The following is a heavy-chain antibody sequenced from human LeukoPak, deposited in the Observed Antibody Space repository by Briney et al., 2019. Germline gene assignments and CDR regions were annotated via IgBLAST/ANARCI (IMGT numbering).Heavy chain of an antibody. V-gene: IGHV3-23*01. CDR2: ISSSGSGGST. J-gene: IGHJ5*02. CDR3: AKVTRPFSYSGSFLGANWFDP. Sequence: GGSLRLSCAASGFTFSSYEMNWVRQAPGKGLEWVSYISSSGSGGSTYYADSVKGRFTISRDNSKNTLYLQMNSLRAEDTAVYYCAKVTRPFSYSGSFLGANWFDPWGQGTLVTVSS. CDR1: GFTFSSYE. D-gene: IGHD1-26*01.